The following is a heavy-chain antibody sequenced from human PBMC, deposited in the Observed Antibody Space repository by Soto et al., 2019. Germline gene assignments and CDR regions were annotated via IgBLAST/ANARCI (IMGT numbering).Heavy chain of an antibody. V-gene: IGHV3-53*01. Sequence: GGSLRLSCAASGFTVSSTYVTWVRQAPGKGLAWVSAVYSDGRIFYADPVKGRFTLSRDNSKNTLFLQMNSLRDEDTAVYYCASGPSAGYIYGSNWGFLAYWGQGTLVTVSS. CDR2: VYSDGRI. D-gene: IGHD5-18*01. J-gene: IGHJ4*02. CDR3: ASGPSAGYIYGSNWGFLAY. CDR1: GFTVSSTY.